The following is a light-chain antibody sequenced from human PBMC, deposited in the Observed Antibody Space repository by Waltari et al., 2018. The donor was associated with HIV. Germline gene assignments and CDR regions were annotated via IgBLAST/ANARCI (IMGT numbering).Light chain of an antibody. V-gene: IGKV1-5*03. CDR2: KAS. CDR3: QQYNSYPWT. Sequence: DIQLTQSPSTLSASVGDRVTITCRASQTINNWLAWYQQKPGKAPNLLIYKASNLETGVPSRFSGSGSGTEFTLTISSLQPDDFATYHCQQYNSYPWTFALGTRVEV. CDR1: QTINNW. J-gene: IGKJ1*01.